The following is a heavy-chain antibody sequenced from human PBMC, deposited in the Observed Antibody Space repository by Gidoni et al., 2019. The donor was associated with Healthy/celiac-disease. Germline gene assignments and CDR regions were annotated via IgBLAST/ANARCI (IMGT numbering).Heavy chain of an antibody. D-gene: IGHD3-10*01. CDR2: IWYDGSNK. Sequence: QVQLVESGGGVVQPGRSLRLSCAASGFTFSSYGMHWVRQAPGKGLEWVAVIWYDGSNKYYADSVKGRFTISRDNSKNTLYLQMNSLRAEDTAVYYCAREGYGSADYYYYYGMDVWGQGTTVTVSS. CDR3: AREGYGSADYYYYYGMDV. V-gene: IGHV3-33*01. CDR1: GFTFSSYG. J-gene: IGHJ6*02.